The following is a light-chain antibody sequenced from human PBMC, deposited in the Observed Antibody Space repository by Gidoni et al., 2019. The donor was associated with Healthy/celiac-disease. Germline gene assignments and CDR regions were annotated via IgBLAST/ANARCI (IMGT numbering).Light chain of an antibody. J-gene: IGKJ2*01. CDR2: DAS. Sequence: DIVLTQSPATLSLSPGERATLSCRASQSVRSYLAWYQQKPGQAPRPLIYDASNRATGIPARFSGSGSGTDFTLTISSLEPEDFAVYYCQQRSNWPPKYTFGQGTKLEIK. V-gene: IGKV3-11*01. CDR3: QQRSNWPPKYT. CDR1: QSVRSY.